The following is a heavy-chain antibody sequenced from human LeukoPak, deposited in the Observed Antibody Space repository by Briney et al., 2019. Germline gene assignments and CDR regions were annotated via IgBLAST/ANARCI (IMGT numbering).Heavy chain of an antibody. D-gene: IGHD3-22*01. Sequence: EASVKVSYKASGYTFTSYGISWVRQAPGQGLEWMGWISAYNGNTNYAQKLQGRVNMTTDTSTRTAHMELRSLRSDDTDVYYCARDGTYYYDSSGYPFDYWGQGTLVTVSS. V-gene: IGHV1-18*01. CDR2: ISAYNGNT. CDR3: ARDGTYYYDSSGYPFDY. J-gene: IGHJ4*02. CDR1: GYTFTSYG.